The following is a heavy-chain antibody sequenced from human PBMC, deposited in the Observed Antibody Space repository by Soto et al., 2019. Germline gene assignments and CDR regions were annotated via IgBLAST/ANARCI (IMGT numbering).Heavy chain of an antibody. CDR1: GFTVSNSY. J-gene: IGHJ6*02. CDR3: AKERIPAAIINYYYGMDV. D-gene: IGHD2-2*01. V-gene: IGHV3-53*01. CDR2: IDSDAST. Sequence: GGSLRLSCAASGFTVSNSYMSWVRQAPGKGLEWVSAIDSDASTYYADSVKGRFTISRDKSKGTLYLQISSLRAEGTAVYYCAKERIPAAIINYYYGMDVWGQGTTVTVSS.